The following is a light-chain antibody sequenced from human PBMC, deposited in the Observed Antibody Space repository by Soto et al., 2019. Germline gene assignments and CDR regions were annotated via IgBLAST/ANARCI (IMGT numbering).Light chain of an antibody. Sequence: TQSPSTLSASVGDIVTITCRASQSISSWLAWYQQKPGQPPRLLIYNASNRTTGIPARFSGSGSGTDFTLTISSLEPEDFAVYYCQQRGDWPPITFGQRTRLEIK. CDR1: QSISSW. V-gene: IGKV3-11*01. J-gene: IGKJ5*01. CDR2: NAS. CDR3: QQRGDWPPIT.